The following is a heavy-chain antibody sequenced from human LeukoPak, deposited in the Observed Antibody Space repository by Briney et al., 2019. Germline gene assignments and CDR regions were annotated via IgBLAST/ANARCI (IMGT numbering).Heavy chain of an antibody. CDR2: MSGSGGST. J-gene: IGHJ4*02. D-gene: IGHD2-2*01. V-gene: IGHV3-23*01. Sequence: GGSLSLSCAACGFNFSSHPMSGVRQAPGEGLECVSAMSGSGGSTYYADSVKGRFTISRDNSKNTLYLQMNSLRAEDTAVYYCARVVPAAMGVYWGQGTLVSVSS. CDR1: GFNFSSHP. CDR3: ARVVPAAMGVY.